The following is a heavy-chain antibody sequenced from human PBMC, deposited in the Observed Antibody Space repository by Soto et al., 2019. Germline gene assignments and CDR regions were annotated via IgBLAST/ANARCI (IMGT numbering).Heavy chain of an antibody. CDR2: IYTSGST. Sequence: SETLSLTCTVSGGSISSYYWSWIRQPAGKGLEWIGRIYTSGSTNYNPSLKSRVTMSVDTSKNQFSLKLSSVTAADTAVYYCARDLTYRYYDFWSGSREKHQLYYYYGMDVWGQGTTVTVSS. V-gene: IGHV4-4*07. CDR3: ARDLTYRYYDFWSGSREKHQLYYYYGMDV. CDR1: GGSISSYY. D-gene: IGHD3-3*01. J-gene: IGHJ6*02.